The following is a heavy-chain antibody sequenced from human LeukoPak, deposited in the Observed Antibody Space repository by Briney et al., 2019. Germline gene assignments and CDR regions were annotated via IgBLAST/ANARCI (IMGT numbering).Heavy chain of an antibody. CDR2: IYYSGKA. D-gene: IGHD6-13*01. V-gene: IGHV4-39*01. Sequence: SETLSLTCTVSGGSLGDTTYFWGWIRQPPGRGLEWIANIYYSGKAYYSPSLKSRVTISADMSRNQFFLRLGSVTAADTAVYYCMRHSGPAAAADYWGQGTLVTVSS. CDR1: GGSLGDTTYF. CDR3: MRHSGPAAAADY. J-gene: IGHJ4*02.